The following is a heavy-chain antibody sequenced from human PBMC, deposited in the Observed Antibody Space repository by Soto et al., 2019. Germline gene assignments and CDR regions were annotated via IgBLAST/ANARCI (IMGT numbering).Heavy chain of an antibody. CDR2: ISYDGSNE. J-gene: IGHJ4*02. CDR1: GFTFSNYG. CDR3: AKTPPWRWVQQIDY. D-gene: IGHD6-13*01. Sequence: QVQLVESGGGVVQPGRSLRLSCAASGFTFSNYGMHWVRQAPGKGLEWVAVISYDGSNEYYADSVEGRFTISRDNSKNTLYLQMNSLRAEDTAVYYWAKTPPWRWVQQIDYWGQGTPVTVSS. V-gene: IGHV3-30*18.